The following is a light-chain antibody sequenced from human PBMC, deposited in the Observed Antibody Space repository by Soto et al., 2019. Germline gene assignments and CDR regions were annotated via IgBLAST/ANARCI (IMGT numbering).Light chain of an antibody. CDR3: QQYYSLYT. J-gene: IGKJ2*01. CDR1: QGISSY. V-gene: IGKV1-8*01. CDR2: AAS. Sequence: AIRMTQSPSSLSASTGDRVTITCRASQGISSYLAWYQQKPGKAPKLLIYAASTLQSGVPSRFSGSGSGTYFTLTISCLQSEDFATYYCQQYYSLYTFGQGTKLEIK.